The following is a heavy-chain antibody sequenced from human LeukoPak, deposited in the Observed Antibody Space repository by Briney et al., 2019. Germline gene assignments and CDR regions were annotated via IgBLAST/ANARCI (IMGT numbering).Heavy chain of an antibody. CDR1: GYTFTTYA. V-gene: IGHV1-3*01. Sequence: ASVNVSFKASGYTFTTYAMHWVRQAPGQRLEWMGWINAGTAYTKYSQKFQGRVTFTRDTSASTAYMELSSLRSEDTAVYYCAREYCSGGSCYPWSYWGQGTLVTVSS. J-gene: IGHJ4*02. CDR3: AREYCSGGSCYPWSY. CDR2: INAGTAYT. D-gene: IGHD2-15*01.